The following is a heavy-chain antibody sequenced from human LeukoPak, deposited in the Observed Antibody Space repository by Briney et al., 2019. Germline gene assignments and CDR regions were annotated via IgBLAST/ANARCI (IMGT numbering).Heavy chain of an antibody. J-gene: IGHJ3*02. V-gene: IGHV1-69*05. CDR1: GGTFSSYA. CDR3: ARGLGSYYGGGHAFDI. CDR2: IIPIFGTA. Sequence: GASVKVSCKASGGTFSSYAISWVRQAPGQGLEWMGGIIPIFGTANYAQKFQGRVTITTDESTSTAYMELSSLRSEDTAMYYCARGLGSYYGGGHAFDIWGQGTMVTVSS. D-gene: IGHD1-26*01.